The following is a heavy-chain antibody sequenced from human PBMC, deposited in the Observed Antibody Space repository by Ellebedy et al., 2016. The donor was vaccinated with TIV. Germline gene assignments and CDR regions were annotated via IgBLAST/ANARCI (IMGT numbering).Heavy chain of an antibody. CDR2: MYYSGST. Sequence: MPSDTLSLTCAVPGGSTGSSSYYWGWIRQPPGKGLEWIGSMYYSGSTYYNPSLKSRVTISVETSKNQFSLKLSSVTAADTSVYYCARETLHSSNWYYRDYWGQGTLVTVSS. CDR3: ARETLHSSNWYYRDY. V-gene: IGHV4-39*07. CDR1: GGSTGSSSYY. J-gene: IGHJ4*02. D-gene: IGHD6-13*01.